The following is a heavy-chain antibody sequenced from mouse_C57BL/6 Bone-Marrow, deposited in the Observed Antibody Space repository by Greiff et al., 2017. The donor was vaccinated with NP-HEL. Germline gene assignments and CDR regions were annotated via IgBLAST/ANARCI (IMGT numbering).Heavy chain of an antibody. Sequence: QVQLQQSGPELVKPGASVKLSCKASGYTFTSYDINWVKQRPGQGLEWIGWIYPRDGSTKYNEKFKGKATVTVDTSSSTAYMELHSLTSEDSAVYFCAREGSTMITTGSPGFAYWGQGTLVTVSA. CDR1: GYTFTSYD. V-gene: IGHV1-85*01. D-gene: IGHD2-4*01. J-gene: IGHJ3*01. CDR3: AREGSTMITTGSPGFAY. CDR2: IYPRDGST.